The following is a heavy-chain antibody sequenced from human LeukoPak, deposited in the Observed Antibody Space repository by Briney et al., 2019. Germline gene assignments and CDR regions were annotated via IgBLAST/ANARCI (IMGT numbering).Heavy chain of an antibody. J-gene: IGHJ5*02. Sequence: GGSLRLSCAAPGFTFSDYYMTWIRQAPGKGLEWVGRIKRKSDGGTPDYAAPVKGRFTISRDDSINTLYLQMNSLKTDDTAVYHCVTGGHYFGTWGQGTLVTVSP. CDR2: IKRKSDGGTP. V-gene: IGHV3-15*01. D-gene: IGHD3-10*01. CDR1: GFTFSDYY. CDR3: VTGGHYFGT.